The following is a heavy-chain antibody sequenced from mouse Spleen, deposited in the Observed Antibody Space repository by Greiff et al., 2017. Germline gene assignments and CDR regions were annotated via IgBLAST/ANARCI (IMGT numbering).Heavy chain of an antibody. J-gene: IGHJ1*01. CDR1: GYTFTDYY. CDR2: IGPGSGST. Sequence: QVQLKQSGAELVKPGASVKISCKASGYTFTDYYINWVKQRPGQGLEWIGKIGPGSGSTYYNEKFKGKATLTADKSSSTAYMQLSSLTSEDSAVYFCAIEDPTMITTHWYFDVWGAGTTVTVSS. CDR3: AIEDPTMITTHWYFDV. D-gene: IGHD2-4*01. V-gene: IGHV1-77*01.